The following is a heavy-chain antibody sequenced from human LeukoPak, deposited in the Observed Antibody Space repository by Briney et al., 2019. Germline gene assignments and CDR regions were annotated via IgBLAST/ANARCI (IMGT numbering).Heavy chain of an antibody. CDR3: ARKPAAYNWFDP. Sequence: GASVKVSCKASGYTFTGYYMHWARQAPGQGLEWMGWINPNSGGTNYAQKFQGRVTMTRDTSISTAYMELSRLRSDDTAVYYCARKPAAYNWFDPWGQGTLVTVSS. D-gene: IGHD2-2*01. V-gene: IGHV1-2*02. J-gene: IGHJ5*02. CDR1: GYTFTGYY. CDR2: INPNSGGT.